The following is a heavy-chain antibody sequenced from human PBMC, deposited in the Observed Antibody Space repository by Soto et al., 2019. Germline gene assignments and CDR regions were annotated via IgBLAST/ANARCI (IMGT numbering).Heavy chain of an antibody. Sequence: QVSLQESGPGLVKPSQTLSLTCFVSGDSITNGDYFWSWFGQPPGKALEWIAYIYYNGITHYNPSLKSRVTISLDPSKNHFSLKMTSVTDADTAVHSCARGIQEGFDPWGQGTLVTVSS. D-gene: IGHD5-18*01. J-gene: IGHJ5*02. V-gene: IGHV4-30-4*01. CDR2: IYYNGIT. CDR3: ARGIQEGFDP. CDR1: GDSITNGDYF.